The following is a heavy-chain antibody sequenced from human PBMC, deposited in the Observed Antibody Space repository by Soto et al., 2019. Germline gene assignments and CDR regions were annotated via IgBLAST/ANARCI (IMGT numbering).Heavy chain of an antibody. CDR3: ARALPIARDGMDV. J-gene: IGHJ6*02. Sequence: ASVKVSCKASGYTFTSYAMHWVRQAPGQRLEWIGWRNAANGNKKNSQKFQGRVTITRDTSASPAYMELSSLRSEETAVYYCARALPIARDGMDVWGQGTTVTVSS. CDR1: GYTFTSYA. V-gene: IGHV1-3*01. D-gene: IGHD6-13*01. CDR2: RNAANGNK.